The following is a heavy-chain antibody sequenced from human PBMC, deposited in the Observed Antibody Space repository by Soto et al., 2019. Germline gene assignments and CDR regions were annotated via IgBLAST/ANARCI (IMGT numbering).Heavy chain of an antibody. CDR2: ISYDGSNK. D-gene: IGHD4-17*01. CDR3: ARDRATVTTWGPSPPDY. CDR1: GFTFSSYA. J-gene: IGHJ4*02. Sequence: QVQLVESGGGVVQPGRSLRLSCAASGFTFSSYAMHWVRQAPGKGLEWVAVISYDGSNKYYADSVKGRFTISRDNSKNTLYLQMNSLRAEDTAVYYCARDRATVTTWGPSPPDYWGQGTLVTVSS. V-gene: IGHV3-30-3*01.